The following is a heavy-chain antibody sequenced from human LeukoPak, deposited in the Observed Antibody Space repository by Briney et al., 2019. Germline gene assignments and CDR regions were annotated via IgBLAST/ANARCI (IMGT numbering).Heavy chain of an antibody. CDR2: INSDGSST. CDR1: GFTFSSYW. J-gene: IGHJ4*02. Sequence: GSLRLSCAASGFTFSSYWMHWVRQAPGKGLVWVSRINSDGSSTSYADSVKGRFTISRDNAKNTLYLQMNSLRAEDTAVYYCARESNFGYYDFWSGGMVIPSDFDYWGQGTLVTVSS. CDR3: ARESNFGYYDFWSGGMVIPSDFDY. D-gene: IGHD3-3*01. V-gene: IGHV3-74*01.